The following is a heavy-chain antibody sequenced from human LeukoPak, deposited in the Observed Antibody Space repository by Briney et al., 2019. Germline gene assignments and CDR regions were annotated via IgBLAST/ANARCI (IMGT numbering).Heavy chain of an antibody. V-gene: IGHV3-23*01. CDR3: AKVRSSGWYYFDY. CDR1: GFTFSSCA. CDR2: ISAGGGT. Sequence: GGSLRLSCAASGFTFSSCAMSWVRQAPGKGLEWVSGISAGGGTFYADSVKGRFTTSRDNSKNTLYLQMNSLRAEDTAVYYCAKVRSSGWYYFDYWGQGTLVTVS. J-gene: IGHJ4*02. D-gene: IGHD6-19*01.